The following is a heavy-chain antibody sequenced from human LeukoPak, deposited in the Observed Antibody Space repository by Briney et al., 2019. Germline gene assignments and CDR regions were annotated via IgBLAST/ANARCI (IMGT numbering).Heavy chain of an antibody. V-gene: IGHV1-69*04. J-gene: IGHJ6*02. CDR1: GGTFSIYA. D-gene: IGHD6-6*01. CDR3: AGDSPESSSSSFYYYYGMDV. Sequence: EASVKVSCKAPGGTFSIYAISWVRQAPGQGLEWMGRIIPILVIANYAQNFQGRVTITADKSTSTAYIELSSLRSEDTAVYYCAGDSPESSSSSFYYYYGMDVWGQGTTVTVSS. CDR2: IIPILVIA.